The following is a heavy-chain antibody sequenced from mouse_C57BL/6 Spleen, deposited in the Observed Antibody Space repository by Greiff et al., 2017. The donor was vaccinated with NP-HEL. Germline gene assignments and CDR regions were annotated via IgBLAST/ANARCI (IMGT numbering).Heavy chain of an antibody. CDR1: GFTFSDYG. J-gene: IGHJ2*01. D-gene: IGHD1-1*01. Sequence: EVMLVESGGGLVKPGGSLKLSCAASGFTFSDYGMHWVRQAPEKGLEWVAYISSGSSTIYYADTVKGRFTISRDNAKNTLFLQMTSLRSEDTAMYYCARHLDYYGSSSYYFDYWGQGTTLTVSS. CDR3: ARHLDYYGSSSYYFDY. V-gene: IGHV5-17*01. CDR2: ISSGSSTI.